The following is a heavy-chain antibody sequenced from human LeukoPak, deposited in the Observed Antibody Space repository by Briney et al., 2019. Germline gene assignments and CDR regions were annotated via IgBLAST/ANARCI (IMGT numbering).Heavy chain of an antibody. CDR3: ARILSSSWYEYFHH. V-gene: IGHV1-69*01. CDR1: GGTFSNYA. J-gene: IGHJ1*01. D-gene: IGHD6-19*01. Sequence: SVKVSCKASGGTFSNYAISWVRQAPGQGLEWMGAIIPIFGTANYAQKFQGRVTITADESTSTAYMELSSLGSEDTAVYYCARILSSSWYEYFHHWGQGTLVTVSS. CDR2: IIPIFGTA.